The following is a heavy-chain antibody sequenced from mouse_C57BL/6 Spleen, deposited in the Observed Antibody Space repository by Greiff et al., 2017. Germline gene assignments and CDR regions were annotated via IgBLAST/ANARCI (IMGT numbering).Heavy chain of an antibody. V-gene: IGHV1-82*01. CDR3: AREGLGSGGDFDV. J-gene: IGHJ1*03. D-gene: IGHD1-1*01. CDR2: IYPGDGDT. Sequence: QVQLQQSGPELVKPGASVKISCKASGYAFSSSWMNWVKQRPGKGLEWIGRIYPGDGDTNYNGKFKGKATLTADKSSSTAYMQLSSLTSEDSAVYFCAREGLGSGGDFDVWGTGTTVTVSS. CDR1: GYAFSSSW.